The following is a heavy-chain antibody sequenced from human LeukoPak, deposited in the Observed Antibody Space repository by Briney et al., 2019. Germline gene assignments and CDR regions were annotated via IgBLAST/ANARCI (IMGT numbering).Heavy chain of an antibody. CDR2: INQDGIEK. V-gene: IGHV3-7*01. J-gene: IGHJ1*01. CDR3: ATCSSGYYCDHFQT. Sequence: PGGTLRLSCTASGFTFSNYCMTWIRQPPGKGLEWVANINQDGIEKYYVDSVEGRFTVSRDNSKNSLFLRIESLRAADTAVYYCATCSSGYYCDHFQTWGQGSLVTVSS. CDR1: GFTFSNYC. D-gene: IGHD3-22*01.